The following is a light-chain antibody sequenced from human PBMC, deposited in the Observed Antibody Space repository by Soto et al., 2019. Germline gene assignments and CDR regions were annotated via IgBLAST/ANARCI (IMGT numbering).Light chain of an antibody. CDR3: QHYNNWPMYT. J-gene: IGKJ2*01. V-gene: IGKV3-15*01. Sequence: EIVMTQSPATLSVSPGERATLSCRASQSVSSNLAWYQQKPGQAPRLLIYGASTRATGIPARFSSSGSGTEFTLPVSSLQSEDFAVYYCQHYNNWPMYTFGQGTKLEIK. CDR2: GAS. CDR1: QSVSSN.